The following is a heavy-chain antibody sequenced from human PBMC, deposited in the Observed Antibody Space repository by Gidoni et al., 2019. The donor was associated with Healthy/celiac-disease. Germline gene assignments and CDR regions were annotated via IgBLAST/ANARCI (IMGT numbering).Heavy chain of an antibody. J-gene: IGHJ4*02. CDR1: GFTFSRYS. V-gene: IGHV3-21*01. CDR3: AREGYYDSSGYYEQDY. Sequence: EVQRVESGGGLVKPGASLSLSCAASGFTFSRYSMIWVRQAPGKGLECVSSISSSSSYIYYADSVKGRFTISRDNAKNSLYLQMNSLRAEDTAVYYCAREGYYDSSGYYEQDYWGQGTLVTVSS. CDR2: ISSSSSYI. D-gene: IGHD3-22*01.